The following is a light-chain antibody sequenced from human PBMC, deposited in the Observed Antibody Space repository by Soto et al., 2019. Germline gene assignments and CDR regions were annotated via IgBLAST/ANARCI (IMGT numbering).Light chain of an antibody. CDR3: ISYTSSITWV. J-gene: IGLJ3*02. V-gene: IGLV2-14*01. Sequence: QSVLTQPASVPGSPGQSITISCTGTSSDVGGYNYVSWYQQHPGKAPKLMIYEVSNRPSGVSDRFSGSRSGNTASLTISGLQAEDESDYYCISYTSSITWVFGGGTKLTVL. CDR1: SSDVGGYNY. CDR2: EVS.